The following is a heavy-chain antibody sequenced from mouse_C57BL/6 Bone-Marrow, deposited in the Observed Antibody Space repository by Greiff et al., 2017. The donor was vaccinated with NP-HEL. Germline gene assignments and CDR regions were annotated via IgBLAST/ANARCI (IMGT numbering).Heavy chain of an antibody. V-gene: IGHV5-4*01. CDR2: ISDGGSYT. CDR3: ARDCLAWFAY. J-gene: IGHJ3*01. CDR1: GFTFSSYA. Sequence: EVQLQESGGGLVKPGGSLKLSCAASGFTFSSYAMSWVRQTPEKRLEWVATISDGGSYTYYPDNVKGRFTISRDNAKNNLYLQMSHLKSEDTAMYYCARDCLAWFAYWGQGTLVTFSA.